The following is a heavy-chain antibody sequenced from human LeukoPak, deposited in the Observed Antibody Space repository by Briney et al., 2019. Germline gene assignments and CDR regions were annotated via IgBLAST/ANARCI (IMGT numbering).Heavy chain of an antibody. J-gene: IGHJ4*02. D-gene: IGHD1-7*01. CDR3: ATAGNYRFDY. CDR1: GFTFSSYW. CDR2: IKQDGSEK. Sequence: QSGGSLRLSCAASGFTFSSYWMSWVRQAPGKGLEWVANIKQDGSEKYYVDSVKGRFTISRDNAKNTLYLQMDSLRADDTAVYYCATAGNYRFDYWGQGTLVTVSS. V-gene: IGHV3-7*01.